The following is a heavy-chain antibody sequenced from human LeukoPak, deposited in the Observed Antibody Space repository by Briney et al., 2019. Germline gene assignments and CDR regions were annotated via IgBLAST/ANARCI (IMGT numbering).Heavy chain of an antibody. CDR3: ASFVRTGLPCYFDY. J-gene: IGHJ4*02. CDR2: IYPGDSDT. CDR1: GYSFTRYW. Sequence: GESLKISCKGSGYSFTRYWIGWVRQMPGKGLELIGIIYPGDSDTRYSPSFQGQVTISADQSISTAYLQWSSLRASDTAMYYCASFVRTGLPCYFDYWGQGALVTVSS. D-gene: IGHD3/OR15-3a*01. V-gene: IGHV5-51*01.